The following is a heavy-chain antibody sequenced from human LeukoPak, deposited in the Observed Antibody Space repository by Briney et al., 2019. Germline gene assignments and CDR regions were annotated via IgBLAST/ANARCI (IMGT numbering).Heavy chain of an antibody. CDR1: GGSINSFH. D-gene: IGHD3-3*01. Sequence: PSETLSLTCTVSGGSINSFHWTWIRQPPGKGLEWIGYIYYSGSTNYNPSLKSRVTISVDTSKNQFSLKLSSVTAADTAVYYCARLTKDYYYGMDVWGQGTTVTVSS. J-gene: IGHJ6*02. CDR2: IYYSGST. CDR3: ARLTKDYYYGMDV. V-gene: IGHV4-59*01.